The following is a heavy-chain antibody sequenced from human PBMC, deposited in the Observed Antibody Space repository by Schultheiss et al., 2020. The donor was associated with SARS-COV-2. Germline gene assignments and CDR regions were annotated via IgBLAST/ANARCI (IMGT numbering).Heavy chain of an antibody. CDR1: GFTFSSYG. CDR2: IWYDGSNK. CDR3: TTDGVLGSWSEYYFDY. D-gene: IGHD6-13*01. J-gene: IGHJ4*02. V-gene: IGHV3-33*03. Sequence: GGSLRLSCAASGFTFSSYGMHWVRQAPGKGLEWVAVIWYDGSNKYYADSVKGRFTISRDNAKNSLYLQMNSLRAEDTALYYCTTDGVLGSWSEYYFDYWGQGTLVTVSS.